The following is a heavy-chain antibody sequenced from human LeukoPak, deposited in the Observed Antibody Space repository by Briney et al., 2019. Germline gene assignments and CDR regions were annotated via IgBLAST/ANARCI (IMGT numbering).Heavy chain of an antibody. CDR3: ARVPYYYDSSGYYEYYFDY. D-gene: IGHD3-22*01. J-gene: IGHJ4*02. V-gene: IGHV4-59*01. CDR2: IYYSGST. CDR1: GGSISSYY. Sequence: SETLSLTCTVSGGSISSYYWSWIRQPPGKGLEWIGHIYYSGSTNYNPSLKSRVTISVDTSKNQFSLKLSPVTAADTAVYYCARVPYYYDSSGYYEYYFDYWGQGTLVTVSS.